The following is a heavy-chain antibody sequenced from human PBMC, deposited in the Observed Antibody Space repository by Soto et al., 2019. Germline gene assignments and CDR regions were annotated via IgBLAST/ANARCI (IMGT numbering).Heavy chain of an antibody. J-gene: IGHJ1*01. Sequence: SETLSLTCAVSGGSISSGGYSWNWIRQPPGKGLEWIGYIYHSGGTLYNPSLKSRVTISVDKSKNQFSLKLSSVTAADTAVYYCARGRIVVVTAMYFQHWGQGTLVTVS. CDR1: GGSISSGGYS. CDR2: IYHSGGT. D-gene: IGHD2-21*02. CDR3: ARGRIVVVTAMYFQH. V-gene: IGHV4-30-2*01.